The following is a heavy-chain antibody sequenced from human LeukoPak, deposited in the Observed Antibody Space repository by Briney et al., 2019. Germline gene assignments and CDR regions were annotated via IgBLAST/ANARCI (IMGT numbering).Heavy chain of an antibody. CDR3: ARDKDYGSGSYYLGAWGY. CDR2: ISSSSSYI. Sequence: GGSLRLSCAASGFTFSSYSMNWVRKAPGKGLEWVSSISSSSSYIYYADSVKGRFTISRDNAKNSLYLQMNSLRAEDTAVYYCARDKDYGSGSYYLGAWGYWGQGTLVTVSS. V-gene: IGHV3-21*01. CDR1: GFTFSSYS. D-gene: IGHD3-10*01. J-gene: IGHJ4*02.